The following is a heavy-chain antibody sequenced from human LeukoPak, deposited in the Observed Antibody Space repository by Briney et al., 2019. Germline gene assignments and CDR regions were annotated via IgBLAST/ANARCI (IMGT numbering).Heavy chain of an antibody. V-gene: IGHV4-59*01. CDR2: IYYSGRT. CDR3: ARSYDSRGYFYYGMDV. CDR1: GGSISSYY. J-gene: IGHJ6*02. Sequence: TPSETLSLTCTVSGGSISSYYWTWIRQPPGKALEWIGYIYYSGRTSYNPSLKSRVTMSVDTSKNQFSLKLSSVTAADTAVYYCARSYDSRGYFYYGMDVWGQGTTVTVSS. D-gene: IGHD3-22*01.